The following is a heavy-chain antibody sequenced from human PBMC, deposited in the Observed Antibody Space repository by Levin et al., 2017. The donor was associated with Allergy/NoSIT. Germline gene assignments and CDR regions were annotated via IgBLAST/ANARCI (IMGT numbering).Heavy chain of an antibody. CDR2: IYWDDEK. CDR3: ARRTWNYYGRSGYPLFDP. D-gene: IGHD3-22*01. CDR1: GFSLSTSGVG. J-gene: IGHJ5*02. Sequence: ESGPTLVKPTQTLTLTCTFSGFSLSTSGVGVTWIRQPPGKALEWLALIYWDDEKRYSPSLKSRLTITRDTSKNQVVLTMTNMDPVDTATYYCARRTWNYYGRSGYPLFDPWGQGTLVTVSS. V-gene: IGHV2-5*02.